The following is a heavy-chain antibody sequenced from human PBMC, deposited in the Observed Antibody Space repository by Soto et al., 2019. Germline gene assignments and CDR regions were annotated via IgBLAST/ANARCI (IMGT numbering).Heavy chain of an antibody. CDR3: ARVSSSMVRGVIITYYYYGIDV. D-gene: IGHD3-10*01. V-gene: IGHV4-34*01. CDR1: GGSFRAYY. Sequence: SETLSLTCAVYGGSFRAYYWSLIRHPPGKGLEWIGEINHSGSTNYNPSLKSRVTISVDTSKNQFSLKLSSVTAADTAVYYCARVSSSMVRGVIITYYYYGIDVWCQGTTVTVSS. CDR2: INHSGST. J-gene: IGHJ6*02.